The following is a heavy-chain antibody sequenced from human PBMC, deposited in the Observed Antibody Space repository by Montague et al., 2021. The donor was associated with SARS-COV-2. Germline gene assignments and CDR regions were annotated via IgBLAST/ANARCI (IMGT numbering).Heavy chain of an antibody. J-gene: IGHJ6*02. CDR3: ARGGQLRLPGDYDYYNYGMDV. Sequence: SLRLSCAASGFTFNNYAMHWVRQAPGKGLKWVAVISYDGSSKYYADSVKGRFTISRDNSKNTLYLQMHSLRTEDTAVYYCARGGQLRLPGDYDYYNYGMDVWGQGTTVTVS. CDR1: GFTFNNYA. D-gene: IGHD4-17*01. V-gene: IGHV3-30*04. CDR2: ISYDGSSK.